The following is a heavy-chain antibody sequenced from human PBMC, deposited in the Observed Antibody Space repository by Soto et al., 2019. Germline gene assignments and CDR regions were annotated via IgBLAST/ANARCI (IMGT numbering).Heavy chain of an antibody. Sequence: QVQLQESGPGLVKPSGTLSLTCAVSGDSLSSANWWSWVRQSPGKGLGWIGEIYHNGITAYNPSLKSRVTMSIDKSKNQFSLRLSSVTAADTAVYYCASPRGGSLDYWGQGTLVTVSS. CDR1: GDSLSSANW. CDR2: IYHNGIT. D-gene: IGHD3-16*01. J-gene: IGHJ4*02. V-gene: IGHV4-4*02. CDR3: ASPRGGSLDY.